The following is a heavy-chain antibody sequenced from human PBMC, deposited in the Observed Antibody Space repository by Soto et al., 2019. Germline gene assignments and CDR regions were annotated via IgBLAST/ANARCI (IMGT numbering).Heavy chain of an antibody. CDR1: GFTFTSSA. Sequence: SVKVSCKASGFTFTSSAVQWVRQARGQRLEWIGWIVVGSGNTNYAQKFQERVTITRDMSTGTAYMELSSLRSEDTAVYYCAAEGKAARPYYYYGMDVWGQGTTVTVSS. CDR2: IVVGSGNT. CDR3: AAEGKAARPYYYYGMDV. D-gene: IGHD6-6*01. J-gene: IGHJ6*02. V-gene: IGHV1-58*01.